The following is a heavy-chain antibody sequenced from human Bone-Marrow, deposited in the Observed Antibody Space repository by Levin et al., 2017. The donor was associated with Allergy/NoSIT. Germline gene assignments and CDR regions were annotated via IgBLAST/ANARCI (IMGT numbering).Heavy chain of an antibody. D-gene: IGHD4-23*01. CDR2: ISWNGVTL. Sequence: GGSLRLSCAASGFTFDDYAMHWVRQRPGQGLEWVAGISWNGVTLMYADSVRGRFTLSRDNAKNTLYLDLNNLRHEDTAFYFCAKDFGTSVVPHYFDSWGQGSLVTVSS. V-gene: IGHV3-9*01. J-gene: IGHJ4*02. CDR1: GFTFDDYA. CDR3: AKDFGTSVVPHYFDS.